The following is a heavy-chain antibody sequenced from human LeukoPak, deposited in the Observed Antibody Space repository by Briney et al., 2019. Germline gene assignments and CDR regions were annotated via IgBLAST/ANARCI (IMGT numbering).Heavy chain of an antibody. CDR3: ARNRVVVITSMDAFDI. Sequence: PGGSLRLSCAASGFTFSRYWMSWVRQAPGKGPEWVANIKQDGSEKYYVDSVRGRFTISRDNARTSLYLQMNSLRSEDTAVYYCARNRVVVITSMDAFDIWGQGTMVTVSS. J-gene: IGHJ3*02. CDR2: IKQDGSEK. CDR1: GFTFSRYW. D-gene: IGHD3-22*01. V-gene: IGHV3-7*03.